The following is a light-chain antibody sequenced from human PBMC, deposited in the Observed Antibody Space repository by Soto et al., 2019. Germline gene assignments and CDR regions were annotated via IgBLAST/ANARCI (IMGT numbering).Light chain of an antibody. J-gene: IGKJ1*01. V-gene: IGKV3-20*01. CDR2: DAS. CDR1: ESVVSSY. Sequence: EIVFTQSPGTLCLSPGERATLSCRATESVVSSYLAWYQLKPGQAPRLLIYDASSRATGIPDRFSGSGSGTDFTLTISSLQPEDFATYYCLQHNSYPRTFGQGTKGDIK. CDR3: LQHNSYPRT.